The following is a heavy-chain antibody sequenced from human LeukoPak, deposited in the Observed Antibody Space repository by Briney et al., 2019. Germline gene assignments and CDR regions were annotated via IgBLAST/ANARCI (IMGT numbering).Heavy chain of an antibody. D-gene: IGHD3-10*01. CDR1: GFSLRAYD. J-gene: IGHJ3*02. CDR2: INGGGDIM. V-gene: IGHV3-23*01. CDR3: AMRDRGYGLDI. Sequence: GGSLRLSCAASGFSLRAYDLIWVRQAPGKGLDWVSIINGGGDIMMYEDSVKGRFTISRDNSKNTFCLQMNSLRVEDTAVYYCAMRDRGYGLDIWGQGTMVTVSS.